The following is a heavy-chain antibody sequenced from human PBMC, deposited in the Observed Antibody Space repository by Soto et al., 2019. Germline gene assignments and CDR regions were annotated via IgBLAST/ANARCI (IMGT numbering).Heavy chain of an antibody. CDR3: AREEGSSSSYYYYYGMDV. Sequence: ASVKVSCKASGYIFSNYGISWVRQAPGQGLEWMGWISPYSGGTKYAQKVQGRVTMTRDTSTSTAYMEMRRLRSDDTAVYYCAREEGSSSSYYYYYGMDVWGQGTTVTV. CDR1: GYIFSNYG. CDR2: ISPYSGGT. D-gene: IGHD6-6*01. V-gene: IGHV1-18*01. J-gene: IGHJ6*02.